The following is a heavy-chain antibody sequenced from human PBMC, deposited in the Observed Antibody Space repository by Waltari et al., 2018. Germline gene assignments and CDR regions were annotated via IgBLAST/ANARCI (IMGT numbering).Heavy chain of an antibody. CDR3: TRDSGGDGRYYGMDV. J-gene: IGHJ6*02. CDR2: IRSKAYGGTT. Sequence: EVQLVESGGGLVQPGRSLRLSCTASGFTFGDYAMSWVRQAPGKGLEWVGFIRSKAYGGTTEYAASVKGRFTISRDDSKSIAYLQMNSLKTEDTAVYYCTRDSGGDGRYYGMDVWGQGTTVTVSS. CDR1: GFTFGDYA. V-gene: IGHV3-49*04. D-gene: IGHD2-21*02.